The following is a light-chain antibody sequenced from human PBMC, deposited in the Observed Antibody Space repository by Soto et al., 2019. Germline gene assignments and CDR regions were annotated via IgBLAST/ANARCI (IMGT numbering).Light chain of an antibody. CDR2: KAS. CDR3: QQYHIYSGT. V-gene: IGKV1-5*03. Sequence: DIQMTQSPSTLSASVGDRVTITCRASQTIDSWLAWYQQRPGKPPNLLIYKASTLSSGVPSRFSGSGSWTEFTLTINSLQPDDFATYYCQQYHIYSGTFGQGTKVESK. J-gene: IGKJ1*01. CDR1: QTIDSW.